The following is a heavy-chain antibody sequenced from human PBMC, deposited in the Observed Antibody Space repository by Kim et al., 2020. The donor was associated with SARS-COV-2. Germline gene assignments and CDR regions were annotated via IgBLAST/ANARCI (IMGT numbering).Heavy chain of an antibody. CDR3: AKSPIIVGATTPDY. CDR1: GFTFSSYA. CDR2: ISGSGGST. D-gene: IGHD1-26*01. J-gene: IGHJ4*02. Sequence: GGSLRLSCAASGFTFSSYAMSWVRQAPGKGLEWVSAISGSGGSTYYADSVKGRFTISRDNSKNTLYLQMNSLRAEDTAVYYCAKSPIIVGATTPDYWGQGTLVTVSS. V-gene: IGHV3-23*01.